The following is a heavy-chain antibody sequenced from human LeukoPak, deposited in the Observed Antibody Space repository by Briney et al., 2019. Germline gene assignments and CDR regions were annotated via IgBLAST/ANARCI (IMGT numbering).Heavy chain of an antibody. CDR3: AKDRRSGWLPNWFDP. V-gene: IGHV3-30*18. D-gene: IGHD6-19*01. Sequence: GGSLRLSCAASGFTFSSYGMHWVRQAPGKGLEWVAVISYDGSNKYYADSVKGRFTISRDNSKNTLYLQMNSLRAEDTAVYYCAKDRRSGWLPNWFDPWGQGTLVTVSS. CDR1: GFTFSSYG. J-gene: IGHJ5*02. CDR2: ISYDGSNK.